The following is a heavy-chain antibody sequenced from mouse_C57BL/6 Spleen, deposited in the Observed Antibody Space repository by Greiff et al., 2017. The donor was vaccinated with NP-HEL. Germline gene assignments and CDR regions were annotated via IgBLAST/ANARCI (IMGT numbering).Heavy chain of an antibody. CDR3: ATYDGYYVHYFDY. D-gene: IGHD2-3*01. CDR1: GYTFTSYW. J-gene: IGHJ2*01. Sequence: QVQLQQPGAELVKPGASVKLSCKASGYTFTSYWMQWVKQRPGQGLEWIGEIDPSDSYTNYNQKFKGKATLTVDTSSSTAYMQLSSLTSEDSAVYYCATYDGYYVHYFDYWGQGTTLTVSS. CDR2: IDPSDSYT. V-gene: IGHV1-50*01.